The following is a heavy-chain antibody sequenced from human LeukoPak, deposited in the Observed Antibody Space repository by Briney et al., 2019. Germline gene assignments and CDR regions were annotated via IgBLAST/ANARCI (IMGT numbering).Heavy chain of an antibody. CDR3: ARGTKVVPAYNWFDP. D-gene: IGHD2-2*01. J-gene: IGHJ5*02. V-gene: IGHV3-30-3*01. CDR1: GFTFSGYA. CDR2: ISYDGGSNK. Sequence: GGSLRLSCAASGFTFSGYAMHWVRQAPGKGLEWVALISYDGGSNKYYADSVKGRFTISRDNSKNTLCLQMNSLRAEDTAVYYCARGTKVVPAYNWFDPWGQGTLVTVSS.